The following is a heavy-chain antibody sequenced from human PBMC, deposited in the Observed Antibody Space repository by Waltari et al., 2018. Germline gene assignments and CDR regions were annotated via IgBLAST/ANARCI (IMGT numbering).Heavy chain of an antibody. V-gene: IGHV1-3*03. CDR1: GYTFTSYA. D-gene: IGHD3-10*01. CDR2: INAGNGNT. J-gene: IGHJ5*02. CDR3: ARDRGLLWFGESRGWFDP. Sequence: QVQLVQSGAEVKKPGASVKVSCKASGYTFTSYAMHWVRQAPGQRLEWMGWINAGNGNTKYCQEFQGRVTITRDTSASTAYMELSSLRSEDMAVYYCARDRGLLWFGESRGWFDPWGQGTLVTVSS.